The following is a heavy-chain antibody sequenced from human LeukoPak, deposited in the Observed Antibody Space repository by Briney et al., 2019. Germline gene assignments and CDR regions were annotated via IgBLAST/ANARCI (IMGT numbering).Heavy chain of an antibody. Sequence: ASVKLSCKASGYTFTGYYMHWVRQAPGQGLEWMGWINPNSGGTNYAQKFQGRVTLTRATSISTAYMELSRLRSDDTAVYYCATIFGVVPPRYYYYGMDVWGQGTTVTVSS. CDR1: GYTFTGYY. D-gene: IGHD3-3*01. CDR3: ATIFGVVPPRYYYYGMDV. J-gene: IGHJ6*02. CDR2: INPNSGGT. V-gene: IGHV1-2*02.